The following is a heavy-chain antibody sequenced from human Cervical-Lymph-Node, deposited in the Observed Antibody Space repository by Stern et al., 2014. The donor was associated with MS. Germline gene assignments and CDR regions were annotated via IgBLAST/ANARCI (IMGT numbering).Heavy chain of an antibody. CDR3: ARDDIHSLAMLDS. Sequence: HVQLVASGGGVVQPGRSLRLSCAASGFTFSSYGMHWVRQAPGKGLEWVSLIWFDGSDKFYADSVKGRFTISRDNSKNTLYLQMNSLGAEDTAVYYCARDDIHSLAMLDSWGQGTLVTVSS. CDR1: GFTFSSYG. V-gene: IGHV3-33*01. CDR2: IWFDGSDK. D-gene: IGHD2-21*01. J-gene: IGHJ4*02.